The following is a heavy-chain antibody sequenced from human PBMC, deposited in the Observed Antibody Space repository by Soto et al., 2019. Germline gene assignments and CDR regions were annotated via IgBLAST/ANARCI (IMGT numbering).Heavy chain of an antibody. CDR1: GFTFSSYA. CDR2: ISGSGGST. J-gene: IGHJ4*02. V-gene: IGHV3-23*01. CDR3: ASLGEVVIDIRPGSDY. D-gene: IGHD2-21*01. Sequence: PGGSLRLSCAASGFTFSSYAMSWVRQAPGKGLEWVSAISGSGGSTYYADSVKGRFTISRDNSKNTLCLQMNSLRAEDTAVYYCASLGEVVIDIRPGSDYWGQGTLVTVSS.